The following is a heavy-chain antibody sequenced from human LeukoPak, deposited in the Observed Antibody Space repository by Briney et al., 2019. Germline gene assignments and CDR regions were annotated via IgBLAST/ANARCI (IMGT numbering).Heavy chain of an antibody. CDR3: ARDGGGVSSWVSH. CDR2: IDPGDSFT. J-gene: IGHJ4*02. CDR1: GYSFSSYW. D-gene: IGHD2-8*02. V-gene: IGHV5-10-1*01. Sequence: GESLRISCKGSGYSFSSYWISWVRQVPGKGLEWMGRIDPGDSFTKYRPSLEGRVTISADKSLSTVYLQWSSLKASDTAIYYCARDGGGVSSWVSHWGQGTLVTVSS.